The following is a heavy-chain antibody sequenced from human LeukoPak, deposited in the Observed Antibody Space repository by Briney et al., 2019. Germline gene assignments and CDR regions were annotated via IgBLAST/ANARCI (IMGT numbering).Heavy chain of an antibody. J-gene: IGHJ4*02. Sequence: ASVKVSCKASGGTFSSYAISWVRQAPGQGLEWMGGIIPIFGTANYAQKFQGRVTITADKSTSTAYMELSSLRSEDTAVYYCARGAAIVVVPAAQYTFDYWGQGTLVTVSS. CDR2: IIPIFGTA. V-gene: IGHV1-69*06. CDR3: ARGAAIVVVPAAQYTFDY. CDR1: GGTFSSYA. D-gene: IGHD2-2*01.